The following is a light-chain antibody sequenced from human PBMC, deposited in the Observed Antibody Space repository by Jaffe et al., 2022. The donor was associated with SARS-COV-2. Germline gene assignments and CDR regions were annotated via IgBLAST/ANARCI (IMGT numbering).Light chain of an antibody. CDR2: DVS. CDR3: SSYTSSSTLV. V-gene: IGLV2-14*03. CDR1: SSDVGRYNY. Sequence: QSALTQPASVSGSPGQSITISCTGTSSDVGRYNYVSWYQQDPGKAPKVIIYDVSNRPSGVSNRFSGSKSGNTASLTISGLQAEDEADYYCSSYTSSSTLVFGTGTKVTVL. J-gene: IGLJ1*01.